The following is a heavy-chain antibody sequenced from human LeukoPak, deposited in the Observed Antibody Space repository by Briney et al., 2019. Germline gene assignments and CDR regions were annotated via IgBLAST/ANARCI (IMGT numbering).Heavy chain of an antibody. CDR2: ISGSGGST. Sequence: GGSLRLSCAAFGFTFSSYGMHWVRQAPGKGLEWVSAISGSGGSTYYADSVKGRFTISRDNSKNTPYLQMNSLRAEDTAVYYCATDKGDYYDNSNSPYAAFDIWGQGTIVTVSS. V-gene: IGHV3-23*01. D-gene: IGHD3-22*01. CDR3: ATDKGDYYDNSNSPYAAFDI. J-gene: IGHJ3*02. CDR1: GFTFSSYG.